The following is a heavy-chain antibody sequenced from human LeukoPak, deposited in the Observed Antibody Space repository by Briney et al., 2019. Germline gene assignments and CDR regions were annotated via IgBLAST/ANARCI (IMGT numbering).Heavy chain of an antibody. D-gene: IGHD2/OR15-2a*01. CDR3: AREANTAFDY. V-gene: IGHV3-74*01. CDR1: GFTFGSYW. J-gene: IGHJ4*02. CDR2: INYDGTST. Sequence: GGSLSLSCVASGFTFGSYWMHWVRQAPGKGPVWVSRINYDGTSTTYADSVKGRFTVSRDNGKKTVSLQINSLRPDDTAVYYCAREANTAFDYWGQGTLVTVSS.